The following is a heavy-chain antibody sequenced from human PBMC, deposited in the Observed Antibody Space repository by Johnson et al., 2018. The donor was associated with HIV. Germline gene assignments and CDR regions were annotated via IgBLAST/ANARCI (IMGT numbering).Heavy chain of an antibody. CDR3: ARESPPWGGDYVGYGLDI. D-gene: IGHD4-17*01. CDR1: GFTFTDYY. CDR2: ISSSGSTI. J-gene: IGHJ3*02. Sequence: QEQLVESGGGLVKPGGSLRLSCAASGFTFTDYYMNWMRRAPGKGLEWVSHISSSGSTIYYADSVKGRFTISRDNAKKSLYLQMNSLRVEDTAVYYCARESPPWGGDYVGYGLDIWCQGTMVTVSS. V-gene: IGHV3-11*04.